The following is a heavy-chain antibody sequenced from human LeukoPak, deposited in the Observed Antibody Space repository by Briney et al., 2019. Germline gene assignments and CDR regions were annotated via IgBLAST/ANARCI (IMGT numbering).Heavy chain of an antibody. CDR2: IYISGST. J-gene: IGHJ5*01. CDR3: ARAGVWFGRSWYNAFDS. D-gene: IGHD6-13*01. CDR1: GGSISSGNYY. Sequence: PSETLSLTCTVSGGSISSGNYYWNWIRQPAGKGLEWIGRIYISGSTNYNPSLKSRVTMSVDASKNQFSLKLTSVAAADTAVYYCARAGVWFGRSWYNAFDSWGQGTLVTVSS. V-gene: IGHV4-61*02.